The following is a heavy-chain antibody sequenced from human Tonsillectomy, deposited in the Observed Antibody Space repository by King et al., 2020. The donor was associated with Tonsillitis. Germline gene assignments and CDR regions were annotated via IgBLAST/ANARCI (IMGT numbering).Heavy chain of an antibody. V-gene: IGHV3-30*02. CDR1: GFTFSSYG. J-gene: IGHJ4*02. CDR3: AKFSDYGDYFDY. Sequence: VQLVESGGGVVQPGGSLRLSCAASGFTFSSYGMHWVRQAPGKGLEWVAFIRYDGSNRYYAVSVKGRFTVSRDNSKTTLYLQMNSLRADEPGVYYCAKFSDYGDYFDYWGQGTLVTVSS. CDR2: IRYDGSNR. D-gene: IGHD4-17*01.